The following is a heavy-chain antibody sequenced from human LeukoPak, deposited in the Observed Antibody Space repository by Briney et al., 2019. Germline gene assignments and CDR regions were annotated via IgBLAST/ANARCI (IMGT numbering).Heavy chain of an antibody. CDR1: GGSMTNYY. D-gene: IGHD3-22*01. J-gene: IGHJ4*02. CDR2: TYYSGNT. CDR3: TRGRAYYDSTGYYY. V-gene: IGHV4-59*01. Sequence: SETLSLTCTVSGGSMTNYYWTWIRQSPGKGLEWIGHTYYSGNTNYNPSLKSRVTISIDTSKNQFSLKLGSVTAADTAVYYCTRGRAYYDSTGYYYWGRGILVTVSS.